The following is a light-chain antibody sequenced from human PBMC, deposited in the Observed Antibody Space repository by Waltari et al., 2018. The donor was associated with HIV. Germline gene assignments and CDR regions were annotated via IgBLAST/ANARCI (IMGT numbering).Light chain of an antibody. CDR1: SNDHGNHNL. J-gene: IGLJ3*02. Sequence: QSALTQPASVSGSLGQSVVISCTGTSNDHGNHNLVSWYQHHPGKVPRIIIYEVTKRPAGVSNRFAGSKAANTASLMISGLQAEDEADYYCSSYAGGHSWVFGGGTKLTVL. CDR3: SSYAGGHSWV. CDR2: EVT. V-gene: IGLV2-23*02.